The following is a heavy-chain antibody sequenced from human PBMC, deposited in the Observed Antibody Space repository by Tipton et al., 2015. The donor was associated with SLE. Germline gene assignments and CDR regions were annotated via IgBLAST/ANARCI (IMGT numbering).Heavy chain of an antibody. J-gene: IGHJ4*02. D-gene: IGHD2-15*01. CDR2: IRSKAYGGTT. V-gene: IGHV3-49*04. CDR1: GFTFGDYA. Sequence: SLRLSCPASGFTFGDYAMSWVRQAPGKGLEWVGFIRSKAYGGTTEYAASVKGRFTISRDDSKSIAYLQMNSLKTEDTAVYYCTRGSIVVVAAPFDYWGQGTLVTVSS. CDR3: TRGSIVVVAAPFDY.